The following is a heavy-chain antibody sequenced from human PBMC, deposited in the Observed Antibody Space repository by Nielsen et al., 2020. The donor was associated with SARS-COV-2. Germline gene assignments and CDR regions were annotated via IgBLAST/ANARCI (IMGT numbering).Heavy chain of an antibody. CDR3: ARDGYYYDSSGYYYPEYYYYGMDV. J-gene: IGHJ6*02. V-gene: IGHV3-33*01. CDR1: GFTFSSYG. Sequence: GSLRLSCAASGFTFSSYGMHWVRQAPGKGLEWVAVIWYDGSNKYYADSVKGRFTISRDNSKNTLYLQMNSLRAEDTAVYYCARDGYYYDSSGYYYPEYYYYGMDVWGQGTTVTVSS. D-gene: IGHD3-22*01. CDR2: IWYDGSNK.